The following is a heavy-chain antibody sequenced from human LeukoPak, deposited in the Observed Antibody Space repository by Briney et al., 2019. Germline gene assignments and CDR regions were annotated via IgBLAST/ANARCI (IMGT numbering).Heavy chain of an antibody. V-gene: IGHV3-23*01. CDR2: ISGSGGST. D-gene: IGHD2-2*01. J-gene: IGHJ6*02. CDR3: AKDGRYCSSTSCPSYYYYYGMDV. CDR1: GFTFSSYA. Sequence: GGSLRLSCAASGFTFSSYAMSWVRQAPGKGLEWVSAISGSGGSTYYADSVKGRFTISGDNSKNALYLQMNSLRAEDTAVYYCAKDGRYCSSTSCPSYYYYYGMDVWGQGTTVTVSS.